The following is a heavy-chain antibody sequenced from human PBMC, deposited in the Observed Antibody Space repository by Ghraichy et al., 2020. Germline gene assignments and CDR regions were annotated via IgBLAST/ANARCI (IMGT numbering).Heavy chain of an antibody. CDR1: GFTVSSNY. J-gene: IGHJ4*02. V-gene: IGHV3-66*01. CDR2: IYSGGST. CDR3: ARAAIGIAARSRPGPLGY. Sequence: GESLNISCAASGFTVSSNYMSWVRQAPGKGLEWVSVIYSGGSTYYADSVKGRFTISRDNSKNTLNLQMNSLRAEDTAVYYCARAAIGIAARSRPGPLGYWGQGTLVTVSS. D-gene: IGHD6-6*01.